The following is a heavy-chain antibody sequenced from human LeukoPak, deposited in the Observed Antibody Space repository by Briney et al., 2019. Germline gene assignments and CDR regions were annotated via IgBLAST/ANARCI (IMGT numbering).Heavy chain of an antibody. CDR3: ARLVTGTTVVNSGWSDP. V-gene: IGHV3-66*04. CDR1: GFTVSSNY. CDR2: IYSDGKT. Sequence: GGSLRLSCAVSGFTVSSNYMTWVRQAPGKGLEWVSVIYSDGKTYHADSVKGRFTISRDNSKNTLHLQMNSLRAEDTAVYYCARLVTGTTVVNSGWSDPWGQGTLVTVSS. D-gene: IGHD4-23*01. J-gene: IGHJ5*02.